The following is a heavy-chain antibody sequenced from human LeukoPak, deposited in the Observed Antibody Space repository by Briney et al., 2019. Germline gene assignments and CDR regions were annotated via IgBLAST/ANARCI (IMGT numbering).Heavy chain of an antibody. V-gene: IGHV3-7*01. D-gene: IGHD5-24*01. CDR3: ARALGEMAKRKPFDY. CDR2: IKQDGSDK. CDR1: GFTFSSSW. Sequence: GGSLRLSCAASGFTFSSSWMSWVRQASGKGLEWVGNIKQDGSDKYYVASVKGRFTISRDNAKNSLYLQMSSLRAEDAAVYYCARALGEMAKRKPFDYWGQGTLVTVSS. J-gene: IGHJ4*02.